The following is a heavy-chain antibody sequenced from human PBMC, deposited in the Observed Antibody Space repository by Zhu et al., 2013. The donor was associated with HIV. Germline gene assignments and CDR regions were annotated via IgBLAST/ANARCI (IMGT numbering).Heavy chain of an antibody. CDR3: ARGDGSGDGYYYYYMDV. D-gene: IGHD3-10*01. J-gene: IGHJ6*03. CDR1: GGSISSGDYY. Sequence: QVQLQESGPGLVKPSQTLSLTCTVSGGSISSGDYYWSWIRQPPGKGLEWIGYIYYSGSTYYNPSLKSRVTISVDTSKNQFSLKLSSVTAADTAVYYCARGDGSGDGYYYYYMDVWGKGTTVTVSS. V-gene: IGHV4-30-4*01. CDR2: IYYSGST.